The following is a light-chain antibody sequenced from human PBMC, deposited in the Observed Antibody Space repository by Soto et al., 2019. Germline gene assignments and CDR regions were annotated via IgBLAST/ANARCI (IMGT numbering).Light chain of an antibody. CDR2: EVS. J-gene: IGLJ2*01. V-gene: IGLV2-14*01. CDR3: SSETSSSTAV. Sequence: QSVLTQPASVSGSPGQSITISCTGTSSDVGGYNYVSWYQQHPGKAPKLMIYEVSNRPSGVSNRFSGSKSGNTASLTISGLQAEDEADYYCSSETSSSTAVFGGGTKLTVL. CDR1: SSDVGGYNY.